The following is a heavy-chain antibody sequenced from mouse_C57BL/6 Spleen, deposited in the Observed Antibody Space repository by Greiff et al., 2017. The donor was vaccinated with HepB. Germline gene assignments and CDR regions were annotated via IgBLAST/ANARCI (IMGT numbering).Heavy chain of an antibody. CDR2: INPSSGYT. CDR1: GYTFTSYT. J-gene: IGHJ2*01. D-gene: IGHD3-1*01. V-gene: IGHV1-4*01. CDR3: ARRPLRDYFDY. Sequence: QVHVKQSGAELARPGASVKMSCKASGYTFTSYTMHWVKQRPGQGLEWIGYINPSSGYTKYNQKFKDKATLTADKSSSTADMQLSSLTSEDSAVYYCARRPLRDYFDYWGQGTTLTVSS.